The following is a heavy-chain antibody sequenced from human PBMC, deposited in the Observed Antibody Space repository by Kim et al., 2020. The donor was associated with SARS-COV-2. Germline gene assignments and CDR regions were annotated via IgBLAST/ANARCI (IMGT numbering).Heavy chain of an antibody. CDR2: ISYDGYNK. CDR1: GFTFSRYG. CDR3: AKGSAAGETEFFHD. J-gene: IGHJ1*01. Sequence: GGSLRLSCAASGFTFSRYGMHWVRQAPGKGLEWVAVISYDGYNKYYGDSVKGRFTISRDNSKNTLYLQMNSLRAEDTAVYYCAKGSAAGETEFFHDWGQGTLVTVSS. V-gene: IGHV3-30*18. D-gene: IGHD3-10*01.